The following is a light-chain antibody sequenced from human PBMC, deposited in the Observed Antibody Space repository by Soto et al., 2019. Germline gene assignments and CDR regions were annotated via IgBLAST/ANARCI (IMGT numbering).Light chain of an antibody. CDR1: RSISGS. J-gene: IGKJ1*01. Sequence: DIQMTQSPSTLSASVGDRVTITCRASRSISGSLAWYQQKPGKAPKLLIYEASNLKSGVPSRFSGSGSGTEYTLTISSLQPDDSASYYCQQYNCYWTFGQGTRVEIK. CDR3: QQYNCYWT. CDR2: EAS. V-gene: IGKV1-5*03.